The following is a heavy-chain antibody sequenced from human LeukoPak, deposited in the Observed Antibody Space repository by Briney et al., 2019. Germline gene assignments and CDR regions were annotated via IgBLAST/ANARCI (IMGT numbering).Heavy chain of an antibody. J-gene: IGHJ4*02. CDR2: IYAGGSI. V-gene: IGHV3-53*01. CDR3: ARTPRGYYDSSGYYHDY. Sequence: GGSLRLSCAASGFTVSDNYMSWVRQAPGKGLEWVSIIYAGGSIYYADSVKGRFTISRDNSKNTLYLQMNSLRAEDTAVYYCARTPRGYYDSSGYYHDYWGQGTLVTVSS. CDR1: GFTVSDNY. D-gene: IGHD3-22*01.